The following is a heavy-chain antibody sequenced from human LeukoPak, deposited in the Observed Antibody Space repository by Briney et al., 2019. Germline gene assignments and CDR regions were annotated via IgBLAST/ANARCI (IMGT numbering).Heavy chain of an antibody. CDR3: ARSYSSSSVVSYYYYYMDV. CDR2: IYGSGST. D-gene: IGHD6-13*01. Sequence: PSQTLSLTCTVSGGSISSGGYYWTWIRQPGGKGLEWIGRIYGSGSTNYNPSLKSRLTISVDTSKNQFSLNLSSVTAADTAVYYCARSYSSSSVVSYYYYYMDVWGKGTTVTVSS. J-gene: IGHJ6*03. V-gene: IGHV4-61*02. CDR1: GGSISSGGYY.